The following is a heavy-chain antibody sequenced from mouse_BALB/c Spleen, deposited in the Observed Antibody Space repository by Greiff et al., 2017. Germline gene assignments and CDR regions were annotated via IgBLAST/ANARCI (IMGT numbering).Heavy chain of an antibody. Sequence: QVKLKESGPGLVAPSQSLSITCTVSGFSLTSYDICWVRQPPGKGLEWLGVIWTGGGTNYNSAFMSRLSISKDNSKSQVFLKMNSLQTDDTAIYYCVRHRGLDPFDYWGQGTLVTVSA. V-gene: IGHV2-9-2*01. CDR1: GFSLTSYD. D-gene: IGHD3-1*01. CDR2: IWTGGGT. J-gene: IGHJ3*01. CDR3: VRHRGLDPFDY.